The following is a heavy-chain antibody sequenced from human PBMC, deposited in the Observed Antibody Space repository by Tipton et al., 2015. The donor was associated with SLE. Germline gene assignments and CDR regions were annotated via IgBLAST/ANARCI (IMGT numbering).Heavy chain of an antibody. CDR3: ARDGDDYGDYYFDY. D-gene: IGHD4-17*01. Sequence: LSLTCTVSGGSISSHYWSWIRQPPGKGLEWVANIKQDGSEKYYVDSVKGRFTISRDNAKNSLYLQMNSLRAEDTAVYYCARDGDDYGDYYFDYWGQGTLVTVSS. CDR2: IKQDGSEK. V-gene: IGHV3-7*03. J-gene: IGHJ4*02. CDR1: GGSISSHY.